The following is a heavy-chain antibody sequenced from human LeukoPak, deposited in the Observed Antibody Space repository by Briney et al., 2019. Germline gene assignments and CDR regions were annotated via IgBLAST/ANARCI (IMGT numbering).Heavy chain of an antibody. CDR1: GGTFSSYA. J-gene: IGHJ3*02. CDR3: AREGDYYDSSGTGDGAFDI. CDR2: IIPIFGTA. V-gene: IGHV1-69*05. D-gene: IGHD3-22*01. Sequence: ASVKVSCKASGGTFSSYAISWVRQAPGQGLEWMGGIIPIFGTANYAQKFQGRVTITTDESTSTAYMELSSLRSEDTAVYYCAREGDYYDSSGTGDGAFDIWGQGTMVTDSS.